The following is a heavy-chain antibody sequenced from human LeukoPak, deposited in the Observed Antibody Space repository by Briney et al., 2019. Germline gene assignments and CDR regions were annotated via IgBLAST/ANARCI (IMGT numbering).Heavy chain of an antibody. D-gene: IGHD6-19*01. CDR3: ARGPWEYSSGDS. Sequence: SETLSLTCAVYGGSFSGYYGSWIRQPPGKGLEWIGEINHSGSTNYNPSLKSRVTILVDTPKTQFSLKLSSVTAADTAVYFCARGPWEYSSGDSWGQGTLVTVSS. J-gene: IGHJ4*02. CDR1: GGSFSGYY. V-gene: IGHV4-34*01. CDR2: INHSGST.